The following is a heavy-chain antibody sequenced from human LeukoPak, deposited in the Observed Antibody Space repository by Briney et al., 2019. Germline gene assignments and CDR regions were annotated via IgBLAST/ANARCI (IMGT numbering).Heavy chain of an antibody. Sequence: SETLSLTCAVYGESFSGFYWSWIRRPPGKGLEWIGEINHSGTTNYSPSLKSRVIISTGTSKNQFSVRLMSVTASDTAVYYCARSPSHGGKYRGFFDYWGQGTLVAVSS. CDR2: INHSGTT. D-gene: IGHD4-23*01. CDR1: GESFSGFY. CDR3: ARSPSHGGKYRGFFDY. J-gene: IGHJ4*02. V-gene: IGHV4-34*01.